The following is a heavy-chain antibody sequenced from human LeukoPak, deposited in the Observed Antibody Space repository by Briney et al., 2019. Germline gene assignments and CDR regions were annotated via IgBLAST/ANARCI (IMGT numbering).Heavy chain of an antibody. Sequence: GGPLTLSCAASGFIFSSYGMNWVRQAPGKGLEWVSYISSVGSIIYYADSVKGRFTISRDSAKNSLYLQINSLRDEDTAVYYCARDRETAMVPIYWGQGTLVTVSS. CDR2: ISSVGSII. CDR1: GFIFSSYG. CDR3: ARDRETAMVPIY. J-gene: IGHJ4*02. V-gene: IGHV3-48*02. D-gene: IGHD5-18*01.